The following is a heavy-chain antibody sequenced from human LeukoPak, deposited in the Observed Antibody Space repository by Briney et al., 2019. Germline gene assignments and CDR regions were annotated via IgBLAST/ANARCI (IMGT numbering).Heavy chain of an antibody. V-gene: IGHV3-15*01. CDR3: TNSGSKTDD. CDR1: RFSFSDAW. CDR2: IKSNSDGGTK. Sequence: GGSLRLSCEASRFSFSDAWMAWVGQAPGKSVEWVGRIKSNSDGGTKDYAAPVRGRFTISRDDSKNTLNLQMNSLKIEDTAVYYCTNSGSKTDDWGQGTLVTVSS. D-gene: IGHD1-26*01. J-gene: IGHJ4*02.